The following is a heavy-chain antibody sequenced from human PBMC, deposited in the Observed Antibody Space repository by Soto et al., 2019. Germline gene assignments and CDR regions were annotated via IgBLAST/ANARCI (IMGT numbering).Heavy chain of an antibody. CDR3: ARGGHLYYHGSGSYYVGDY. J-gene: IGHJ4*02. CDR2: INHSGST. CDR1: GGSFSGYY. Sequence: PSETLSLTCAVYGGSFSGYYWSWIRQPPGKGLEWIGEINHSGSTNYNPSLKSRVTISVDTSKNQFSLKLSSVTAADTAVYYCARGGHLYYHGSGSYYVGDYWGQGTLVTVSS. D-gene: IGHD3-10*01. V-gene: IGHV4-34*01.